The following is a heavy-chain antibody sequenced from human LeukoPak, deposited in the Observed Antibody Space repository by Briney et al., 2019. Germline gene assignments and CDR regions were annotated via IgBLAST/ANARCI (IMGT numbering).Heavy chain of an antibody. V-gene: IGHV3-23*01. D-gene: IGHD6-19*01. CDR3: AKRSCSGTTCYPLDY. CDR2: ITGNGGST. Sequence: QPGGSLRLSCAASGLTFSVAGXHXXXXAXGXXXXXXSAITGNGGSTYYADSVKGRFTISRDNSXSTLYLQMNRLRAEDTAIYYCAKRSCSGTTCYPLDYWGQGTLVTVSS. J-gene: IGHJ4*02. CDR1: GLTFSVAG.